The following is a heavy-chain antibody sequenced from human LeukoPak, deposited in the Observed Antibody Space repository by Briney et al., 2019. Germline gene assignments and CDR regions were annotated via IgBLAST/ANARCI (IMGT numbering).Heavy chain of an antibody. V-gene: IGHV4-59*01. J-gene: IGHJ4*02. Sequence: SETLSLTCTVSGGSITTAYCDSIRQPPGKGLEWIGYIYYSGSTNYNPSLKSRVTISVDTSKNQFSLRLRSVTAADTAVYYCARGEGSSLSIFDYWGQGTLVTVSS. CDR3: ARGEGSSLSIFDY. CDR1: GGSITTAY. CDR2: IYYSGST. D-gene: IGHD3-10*01.